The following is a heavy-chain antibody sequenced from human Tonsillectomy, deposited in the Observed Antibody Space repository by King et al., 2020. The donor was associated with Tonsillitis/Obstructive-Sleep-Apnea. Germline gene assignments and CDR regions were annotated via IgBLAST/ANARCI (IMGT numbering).Heavy chain of an antibody. CDR2: IGSSGNTM. Sequence: VQLVESGGGLVQPGGSLRLSCVASGITLSSYEMNWVRQAPGKGLEWISYIGSSGNTMYYADSVKGRFTVSRDNAKNSLYLQMNSLRAEDTAVYYCATICWVLLRWPHAFDIWGQGTMVTVSS. D-gene: IGHD2-15*01. CDR1: GITLSSYE. CDR3: ATICWVLLRWPHAFDI. V-gene: IGHV3-48*03. J-gene: IGHJ3*02.